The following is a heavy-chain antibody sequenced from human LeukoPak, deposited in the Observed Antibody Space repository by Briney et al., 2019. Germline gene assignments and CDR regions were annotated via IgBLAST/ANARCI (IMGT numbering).Heavy chain of an antibody. Sequence: ETLSLTCTVSGGSFTTHYWNWFRQLAGKGLEWVSTVTGGGGTTYYADSVKGRFTISRDNSKNTVYLQLNSLRADDTAVYYCAKDSPLVGYTSGWSSNSFDHWGQGTLVTVSS. CDR3: AKDSPLVGYTSGWSSNSFDH. D-gene: IGHD6-19*01. CDR1: GGSFTTHY. J-gene: IGHJ4*02. V-gene: IGHV3-23*01. CDR2: VTGGGGTT.